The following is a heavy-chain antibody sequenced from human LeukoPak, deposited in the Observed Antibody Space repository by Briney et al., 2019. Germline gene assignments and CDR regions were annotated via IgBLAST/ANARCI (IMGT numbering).Heavy chain of an antibody. CDR2: IRTKTNSYAT. D-gene: IGHD3-10*01. CDR1: GFDFSASA. Sequence: GGSLRLSCTASGFDFSASAVHWVRHPPGKGLGWVGRIRTKTNSYATTYIQSVEGRFTFSRDDSERTTYLQMNTLKTADTAVYYRMIGQTYWGQGTLVTVSS. CDR3: MIGQTY. V-gene: IGHV3-73*01. J-gene: IGHJ4*02.